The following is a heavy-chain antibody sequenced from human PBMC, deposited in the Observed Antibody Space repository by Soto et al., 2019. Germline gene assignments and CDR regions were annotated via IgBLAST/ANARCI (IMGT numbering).Heavy chain of an antibody. D-gene: IGHD1-7*01. Sequence: GASVKVSCKASGYTFTSYAILWVRQAPGQGLEWMGWISAGNGNTVYSQKFQGRVTITRDTSASTAYMELGSLRSEDTAIYYCAREASNYVNWFDPWGQGTLVTAPQ. V-gene: IGHV1-3*01. CDR1: GYTFTSYA. J-gene: IGHJ5*02. CDR2: ISAGNGNT. CDR3: AREASNYVNWFDP.